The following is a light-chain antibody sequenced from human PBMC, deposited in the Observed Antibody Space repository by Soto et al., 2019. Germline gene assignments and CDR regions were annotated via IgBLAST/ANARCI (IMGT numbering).Light chain of an antibody. CDR3: QQYGGSPYT. J-gene: IGKJ2*01. V-gene: IGKV3-20*01. Sequence: EIVLTQSPGTLSLSPGERATLSCRASQSVSNNYLAYYQQRSGQAPRLLIYDASEWPGGIPDRFSGSGSGTDFTLTIPRLEPEDFAVYYCQQYGGSPYTFGQGTKLEIK. CDR2: DAS. CDR1: QSVSNNY.